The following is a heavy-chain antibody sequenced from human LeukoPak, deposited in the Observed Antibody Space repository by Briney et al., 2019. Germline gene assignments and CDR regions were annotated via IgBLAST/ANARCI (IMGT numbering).Heavy chain of an antibody. Sequence: XXSFSXYYWSWIRQPPGKGLEWIGEINHSGSTNYNPSLKSRVTISVDTSKNQFSLKLSSVTAADTAVYYCARGTIVVVPAAMLAPFFDYWGQGTLVTVSS. CDR1: XXSFSXYY. V-gene: IGHV4-34*01. J-gene: IGHJ4*02. CDR3: ARGTIVVVPAAMLAPFFDY. D-gene: IGHD2-2*01. CDR2: INHSGST.